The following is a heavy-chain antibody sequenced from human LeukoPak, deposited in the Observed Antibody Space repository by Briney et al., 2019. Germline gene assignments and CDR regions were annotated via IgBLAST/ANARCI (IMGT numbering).Heavy chain of an antibody. CDR3: AGTYYDFWSGALMSWFDP. V-gene: IGHV4-34*01. CDR1: GGSSSGYY. CDR2: INHSGST. J-gene: IGHJ5*02. D-gene: IGHD3-3*01. Sequence: SETLSLTCAVYGGSSSGYYWSWIRQPPGKGLEWIGEINHSGSTNYNPSLKSRVTISVDTSKNQFSLKLSSVTAADTAVYYCAGTYYDFWSGALMSWFDPWGQGTLVTVSS.